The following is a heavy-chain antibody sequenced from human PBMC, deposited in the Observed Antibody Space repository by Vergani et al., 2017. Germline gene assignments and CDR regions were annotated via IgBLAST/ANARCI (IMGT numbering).Heavy chain of an antibody. J-gene: IGHJ6*03. CDR1: GYTFTSYY. Sequence: QVQLVQPGAEVKKPGASVKVSCKASGYTFTSYYMHWVRQAPGQGLEWMGIINPSGGSTSYAQKFQGRVTMTRDTSTSTVYMELSSLRSEDTAVYYCARDGADCSSTSCYDYYYYYMDVWGKGTTVTVSS. V-gene: IGHV1-46*01. CDR2: INPSGGST. D-gene: IGHD2-2*01. CDR3: ARDGADCSSTSCYDYYYYYMDV.